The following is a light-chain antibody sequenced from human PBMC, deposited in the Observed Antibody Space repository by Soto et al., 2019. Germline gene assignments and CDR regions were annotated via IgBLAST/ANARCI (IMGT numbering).Light chain of an antibody. Sequence: QSALTQPASVSGSPGQSITISCTGTSSDVGGYNYVSWYQHHPGKAPELMIFEVSNRPSGVSHRFSGSKSGNTASLTISRLQTEDEGDYYCSSYTSSSTRVFGTGTKVTVL. CDR3: SSYTSSSTRV. CDR2: EVS. V-gene: IGLV2-14*01. J-gene: IGLJ1*01. CDR1: SSDVGGYNY.